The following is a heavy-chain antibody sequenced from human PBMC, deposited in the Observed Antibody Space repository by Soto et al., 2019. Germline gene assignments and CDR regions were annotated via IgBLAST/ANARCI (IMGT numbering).Heavy chain of an antibody. D-gene: IGHD1-1*01. CDR3: ARDRGGTTEHYYYYYGMDV. Sequence: SETLSLTCTVSGGSISSGGYYWSWIRQHPGKGLEWIGYIYYSGSTYYNPSLKSRVTISVDTSKNQFSLKLGSVTAADTAVYYCARDRGGTTEHYYYYYGMDVWGQGTTVTVSS. CDR2: IYYSGST. V-gene: IGHV4-31*03. CDR1: GGSISSGGYY. J-gene: IGHJ6*02.